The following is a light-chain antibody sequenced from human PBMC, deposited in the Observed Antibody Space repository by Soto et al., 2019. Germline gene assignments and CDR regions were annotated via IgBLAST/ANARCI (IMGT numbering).Light chain of an antibody. CDR2: GAS. J-gene: IGKJ1*01. CDR1: QSISSN. V-gene: IGKV3-15*01. Sequence: EIVMTQSPAILSVSPGERATLSCRASQSISSNLAWYQQKPGQPPRLLIYGASTRATGIAARFSGSGSGTEFTLTISSLQSEDFAVYYCQQYNNWPPSTFGQGTKVDIK. CDR3: QQYNNWPPST.